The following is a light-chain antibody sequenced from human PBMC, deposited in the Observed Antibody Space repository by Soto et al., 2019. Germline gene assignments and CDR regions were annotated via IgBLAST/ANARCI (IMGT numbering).Light chain of an antibody. J-gene: IGKJ4*01. CDR2: ETS. CDR1: QIVSSSY. V-gene: IGKV3-20*01. Sequence: EIVLTQSPGTLSLSPGDRATLSCRASQIVSSSYVAWYQQKPGQAPRLLIYETSSRATGIPDRLSGSGSGTDFTLTITRLEPEDFAVYYCQQYVSSPFTFGGGTKVEIK. CDR3: QQYVSSPFT.